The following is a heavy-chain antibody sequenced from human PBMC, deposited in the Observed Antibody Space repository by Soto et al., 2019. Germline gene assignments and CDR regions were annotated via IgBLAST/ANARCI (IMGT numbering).Heavy chain of an antibody. Sequence: QINLIESGPTLVKPTQTLTLTCTFYGFSLSTSGAAVGWVRQPPGRALEWLALIYWDGDKRYNASLGNRLTITKDTSMNQVVLTLTNVDPADRATYYCAHRATMTIFGIIIDNGIWFDPWGQGTRVIASS. CDR1: GFSLSTSGAA. V-gene: IGHV2-5*02. J-gene: IGHJ5*02. CDR3: AHRATMTIFGIIIDNGIWFDP. CDR2: IYWDGDK. D-gene: IGHD3-3*01.